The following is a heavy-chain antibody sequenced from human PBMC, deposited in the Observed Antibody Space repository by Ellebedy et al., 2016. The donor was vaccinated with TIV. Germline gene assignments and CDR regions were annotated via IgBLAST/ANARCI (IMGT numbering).Heavy chain of an antibody. J-gene: IGHJ4*02. Sequence: PGGSLRLSCAASGFAFGDSWMTWVRQTPEKILEWVANMNQDGSLKDHVDAVRGRFIISRDNSKNLLYLEMNSLRVEDTAVYYCARDPYHGALDYWGQGTPVAVSS. CDR2: MNQDGSLK. D-gene: IGHD1-14*01. CDR3: ARDPYHGALDY. V-gene: IGHV3-7*01. CDR1: GFAFGDSW.